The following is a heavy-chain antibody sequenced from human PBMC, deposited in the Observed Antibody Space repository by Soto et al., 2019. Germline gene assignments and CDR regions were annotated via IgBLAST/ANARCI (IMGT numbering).Heavy chain of an antibody. CDR1: GGTLSDYA. D-gene: IGHD3-22*01. CDR2: IIPIFGSA. J-gene: IGHJ3*01. CDR3: ARGPRDHFYYASSDYARSYGAFDL. Sequence: QVQLVQSGAEVKKPGSSVKVSCKASGGTLSDYAFSWVRQAPGQGLEWMGGIIPIFGSANYAQKLQGRVTXTADESTKTAYXXXSXXRSEDTAVYYCARGPRDHFYYASSDYARSYGAFDLWGQGTMVTVSS. V-gene: IGHV1-69*12.